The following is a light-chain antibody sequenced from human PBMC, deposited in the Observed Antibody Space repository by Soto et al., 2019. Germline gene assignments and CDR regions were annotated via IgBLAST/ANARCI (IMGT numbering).Light chain of an antibody. CDR3: QQFGSSPPWT. CDR1: QSVTSSY. CDR2: GAS. V-gene: IGKV3-20*01. Sequence: EIVLTQSPGTLSLSPGERATLSCRASQSVTSSYLAWYQHKRGRAPRLLIYGASNRATGIPDRFSGSGSGTDFTLTISRLEPEDFAVYYCQQFGSSPPWTFGQGTKVEIK. J-gene: IGKJ1*01.